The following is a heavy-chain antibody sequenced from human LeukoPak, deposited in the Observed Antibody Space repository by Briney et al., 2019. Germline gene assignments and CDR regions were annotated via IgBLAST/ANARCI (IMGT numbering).Heavy chain of an antibody. J-gene: IGHJ4*02. D-gene: IGHD1-26*01. CDR3: AKTMGAIDHDY. Sequence: PGGSLRLSCAASAFTFSGYAMSWVRQAPGRGLQWVSTISSSGGSTYYADSVRGRFTISRDNSKNTLYLQMNSLRADDTAVYYCAKTMGAIDHDYWGQGTLVTVSS. V-gene: IGHV3-23*01. CDR1: AFTFSGYA. CDR2: ISSSGGST.